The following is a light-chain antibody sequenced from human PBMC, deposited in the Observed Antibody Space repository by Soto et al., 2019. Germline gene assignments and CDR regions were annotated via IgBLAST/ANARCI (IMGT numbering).Light chain of an antibody. Sequence: EVVLTQSPATLSLSPGERATLSCRASENVRTFVDWYQQKPGQAPRLLIYGASNRATGIPARFSGSGSGTDFTLTISNLEPEDFAVYYCHQYGSSPPWTFGQGTKVDIK. CDR2: GAS. CDR3: HQYGSSPPWT. V-gene: IGKV3-11*01. J-gene: IGKJ1*01. CDR1: ENVRTF.